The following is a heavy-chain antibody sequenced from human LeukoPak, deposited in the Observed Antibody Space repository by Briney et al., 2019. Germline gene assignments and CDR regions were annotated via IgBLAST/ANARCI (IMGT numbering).Heavy chain of an antibody. CDR3: ARAMIGYTFGPSDY. V-gene: IGHV4-4*07. CDR1: GGSISSYY. J-gene: IGHJ4*02. CDR2: IYTSGST. Sequence: SETLSLTCTVSGGSISSYYWSWIRQPAGKGLEWIGRIYTSGSTNYNPSLKSRVTISVDKSKNQFSLELSSVTAADTAVYYCARAMIGYTFGPSDYWGQGTLVTVSS. D-gene: IGHD5-18*01.